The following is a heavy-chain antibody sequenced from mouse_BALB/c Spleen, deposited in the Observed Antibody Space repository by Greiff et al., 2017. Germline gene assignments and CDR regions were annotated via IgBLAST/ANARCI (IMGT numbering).Heavy chain of an antibody. Sequence: DVKLVESGGGLVQPGGSLKLSCAASGFDFSRYWMSWVRQAPGKGLEWIGEINPDSSTINYTPSLKDKFIISRDNAKNTLYLQMSKVRSEDTALYYCARQDYYGSSHWYFDVWGAGTTVTVSS. CDR3: ARQDYYGSSHWYFDV. J-gene: IGHJ1*01. D-gene: IGHD1-1*01. CDR2: INPDSSTI. CDR1: GFDFSRYW. V-gene: IGHV4-1*02.